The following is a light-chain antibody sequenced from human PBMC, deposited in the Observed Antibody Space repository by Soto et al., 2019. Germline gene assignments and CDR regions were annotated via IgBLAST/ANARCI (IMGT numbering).Light chain of an antibody. CDR2: GAS. CDR3: QQYNNWPSIT. CDR1: QSVDSL. Sequence: EVVMTQSPATLSVSPGETATLSCKTSQSVDSLLAWYQQKPGQAPRLVIFGASTRATGIPARFSGSGSGTEFTLTISSLQSEDFAVYYCQQYNNWPSITFGQGTRLEIK. J-gene: IGKJ5*01. V-gene: IGKV3-15*01.